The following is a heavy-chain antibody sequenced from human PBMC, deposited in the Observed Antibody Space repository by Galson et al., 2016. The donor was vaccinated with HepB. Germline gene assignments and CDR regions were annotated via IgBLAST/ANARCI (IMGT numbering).Heavy chain of an antibody. CDR2: ISTSGVNK. J-gene: IGHJ6*04. D-gene: IGHD4-23*01. CDR3: ARVGNDYYAMDV. Sequence: SLRLSCAASGFTFSDHYMTWIRQTPGKGLEWVSSISTSGVNKHYAASLTGRLTISRDNAKNSLYLQMDSLRVEDTAVYYCARVGNDYYAMDVWGKGTTVTVSS. V-gene: IGHV3-11*01. CDR1: GFTFSDHY.